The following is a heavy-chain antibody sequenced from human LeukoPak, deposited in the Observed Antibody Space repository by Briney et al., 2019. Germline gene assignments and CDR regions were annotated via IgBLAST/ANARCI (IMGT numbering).Heavy chain of an antibody. CDR2: INTNTGSP. CDR1: GYTFISHT. CDR3: ARGLSSGWYQVFDY. J-gene: IGHJ4*02. D-gene: IGHD6-19*01. V-gene: IGHV7-4-1*02. Sequence: ASVKVSCKASGYTFISHTMNWVRQAPGQGLEWMGWINTNTGSPTYAQGFTGRYVFSLDTSVSTAYLQISSLKAEDIAVYFCARGLSSGWYQVFDYWGQGTLVTVSS.